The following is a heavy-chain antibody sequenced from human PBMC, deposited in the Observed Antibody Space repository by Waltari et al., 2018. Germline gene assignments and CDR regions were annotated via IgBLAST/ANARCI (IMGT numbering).Heavy chain of an antibody. V-gene: IGHV1-18*01. CDR3: ASADYYYGSGSYYPY. D-gene: IGHD3-10*01. Sequence: QVQLVQSGAEVKKPGASVKVSCKASGYTFTSYGISWVRQAPGQGLEWMGWISADNGNTNYAQKLQGRVTMTTDTSTSTAYMELRSLRSDDTAVYYCASADYYYGSGSYYPYWGQGTLVTVSS. J-gene: IGHJ4*02. CDR1: GYTFTSYG. CDR2: ISADNGNT.